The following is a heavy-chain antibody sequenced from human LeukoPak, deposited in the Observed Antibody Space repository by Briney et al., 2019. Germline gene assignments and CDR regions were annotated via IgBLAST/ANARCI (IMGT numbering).Heavy chain of an antibody. Sequence: PSETLSLTCTVSGGSISSYYWSWIRQPPGKGLEWIGYIYYSGSTNYNPSLKSRVTISVDTSKNQFSLKLSSVTAADTAVYYCARQRGNMVVVVDAFDIWGQGTMVTVSS. CDR3: ARQRGNMVVVVDAFDI. CDR1: GGSISSYY. D-gene: IGHD3-22*01. V-gene: IGHV4-59*08. J-gene: IGHJ3*02. CDR2: IYYSGST.